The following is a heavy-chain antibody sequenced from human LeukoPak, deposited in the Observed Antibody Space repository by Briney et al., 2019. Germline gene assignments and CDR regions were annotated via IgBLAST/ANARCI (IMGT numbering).Heavy chain of an antibody. CDR3: ARHFSSTRFSNWFDP. CDR1: GDFISPYY. Sequence: AETLSLTCTVSGDFISPYYWSWIRQPPGKGLEWIGSIYYSGSTYYNPSLKSRVTISVDTSKNQFSLKLSSVTAADTAVYYCARHFSSTRFSNWFDPWGQGTLVTVSS. CDR2: IYYSGST. V-gene: IGHV4-39*01. J-gene: IGHJ5*02. D-gene: IGHD2-2*01.